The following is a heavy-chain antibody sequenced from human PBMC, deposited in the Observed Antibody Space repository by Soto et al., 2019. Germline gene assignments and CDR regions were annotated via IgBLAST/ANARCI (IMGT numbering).Heavy chain of an antibody. CDR1: GFTLSSYW. V-gene: IGHV3-74*01. CDR3: VRSRYSASHSDY. Sequence: EVQLVESGGGLVQPGGSLRLSCAASGFTLSSYWMHWVRQVPGKGLVWVSRINSDGSSTSYADSVKGRFTISRDNTKNTLYLQMNSLRAEDTAVYHFVRSRYSASHSDYWGQGTLVTVSS. J-gene: IGHJ4*02. D-gene: IGHD1-26*01. CDR2: INSDGSST.